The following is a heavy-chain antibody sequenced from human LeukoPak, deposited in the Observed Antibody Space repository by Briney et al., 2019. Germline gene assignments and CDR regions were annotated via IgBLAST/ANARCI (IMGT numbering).Heavy chain of an antibody. V-gene: IGHV3-15*07. D-gene: IGHD3-16*01. CDR2: IKNKDEGEKT. CDR1: GFSFTNVW. CDR3: TTGIDYGGGY. J-gene: IGHJ4*02. Sequence: PGGSLRLSCAVSGFSFTNVWMNWVRQAPGKGLEWVGRIKNKDEGEKTDYAAPVKGRFTISRDDSKATLFLQMNSLKMEDTAIYYCTTGIDYGGGYWGQGTLVSVSS.